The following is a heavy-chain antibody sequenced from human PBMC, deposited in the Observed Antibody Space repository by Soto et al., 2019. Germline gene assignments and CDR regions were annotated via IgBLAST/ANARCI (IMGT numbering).Heavy chain of an antibody. J-gene: IGHJ4*02. Sequence: QVQLVQSGAEVKKPGASVKVSCKASGYTFTSYDINWVRQATGQGLEWMGWMNPNSGNTGYAQKFQGRVTMTRNTSVSTAYTRLSSLRAEDTALYYRAREYSRGWSKDWGQATLVTVSS. D-gene: IGHD6-19*01. CDR3: AREYSRGWSKD. CDR1: GYTFTSYD. V-gene: IGHV1-8*01. CDR2: MNPNSGNT.